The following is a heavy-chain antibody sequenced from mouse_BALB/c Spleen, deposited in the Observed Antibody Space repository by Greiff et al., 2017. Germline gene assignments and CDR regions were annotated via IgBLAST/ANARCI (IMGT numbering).Heavy chain of an antibody. J-gene: IGHJ4*01. CDR2: ISSGGSYT. CDR3: ARGGGPYAMDY. CDR1: GFTFSSYA. Sequence: DVKLVESGGGLVKPGGSLKLSCAASGFTFSSYAMSWVRQSPEKRLEWVAEISSGGSYTYYPDTVTGRFTISRDNAKNTLYLEMSSLRSEDTAMYYCARGGGPYAMDYWGQGTSVTVSS. D-gene: IGHD1-1*02. V-gene: IGHV5-9-4*01.